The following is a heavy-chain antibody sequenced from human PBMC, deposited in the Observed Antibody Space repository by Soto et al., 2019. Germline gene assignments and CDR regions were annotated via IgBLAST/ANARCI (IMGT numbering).Heavy chain of an antibody. V-gene: IGHV3-23*01. CDR2: ISGSGGST. Sequence: LRLSCAASGFTFSSYAMSWVRQAPGKGLEWVSAISGSGGSTYYADSVKGRFTISRDNSKNTLYLQMNSLRAEDTAVYYCAKASLYSSSQFDYWGQGTLVTVSS. CDR1: GFTFSSYA. CDR3: AKASLYSSSQFDY. D-gene: IGHD6-6*01. J-gene: IGHJ4*02.